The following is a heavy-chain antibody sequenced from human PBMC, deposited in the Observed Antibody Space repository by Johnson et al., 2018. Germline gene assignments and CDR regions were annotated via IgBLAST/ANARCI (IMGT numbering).Heavy chain of an antibody. V-gene: IGHV3-30*03. D-gene: IGHD2-2*01. CDR3: ARLRILHYYQLPWLLRYDYYMDV. Sequence: QVQLVQSGGGVVQPGRSLRLSCAASGFTFSNYDMDWVRQAPGKWLEWVAVISYHGRNKYPADSVEGRFTFSRGNPKKTLSLQMNSLRAEGTAVYYCARLRILHYYQLPWLLRYDYYMDVWGKVTTVTVSS. CDR1: GFTFSNYD. J-gene: IGHJ6*03. CDR2: ISYHGRNK.